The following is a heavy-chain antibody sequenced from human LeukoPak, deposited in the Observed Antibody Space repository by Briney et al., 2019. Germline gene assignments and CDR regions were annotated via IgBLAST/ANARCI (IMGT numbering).Heavy chain of an antibody. CDR3: ARDRGYFYDQLDY. J-gene: IGHJ4*02. Sequence: QPGGSLRLSCVASGFTFSNYAMTWVRQAPGKGQEWVSTISGSGGTTNYADSVKGRFTISRDSSKSTLYLQMNSLKDEDTAVYYCARDRGYFYDQLDYWGQGTLVTVSS. D-gene: IGHD2/OR15-2a*01. CDR2: ISGSGGTT. CDR1: GFTFSNYA. V-gene: IGHV3-23*01.